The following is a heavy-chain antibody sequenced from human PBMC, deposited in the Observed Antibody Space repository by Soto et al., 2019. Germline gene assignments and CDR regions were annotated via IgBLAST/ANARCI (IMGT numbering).Heavy chain of an antibody. Sequence: PSETLSLTCTVSGGSISSGGYYWSWIRQHPGKGLEWIGYIYYSGSTYYNPSLKSRVTISVDKSKNQFSLKLSSVTAADTAVYYCARDSGGGYCSGGSCLHLYYFDYWGQGTLVTVSS. V-gene: IGHV4-31*03. CDR1: GGSISSGGYY. D-gene: IGHD2-15*01. CDR3: ARDSGGGYCSGGSCLHLYYFDY. CDR2: IYYSGST. J-gene: IGHJ4*02.